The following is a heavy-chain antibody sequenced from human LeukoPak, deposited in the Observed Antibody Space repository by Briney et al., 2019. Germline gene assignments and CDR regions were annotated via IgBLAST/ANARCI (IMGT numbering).Heavy chain of an antibody. CDR1: GFTFSSYG. J-gene: IGHJ4*02. V-gene: IGHV3-23*01. CDR3: VKVMSRSYDD. CDR2: ISGSGDNT. Sequence: GGSLRLFCVASGFTFSSYGTSWVRQTPGKGPEWVSGISGSGDNTYYAEFVQGRFTVSRDNSKNTLILQMNSLRAEDTAVYYCVKVMSRSYDDWGQGTLVTVSS. D-gene: IGHD3-10*01.